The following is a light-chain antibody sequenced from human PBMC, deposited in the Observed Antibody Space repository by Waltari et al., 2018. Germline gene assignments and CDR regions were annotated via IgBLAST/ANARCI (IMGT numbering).Light chain of an antibody. J-gene: IGLJ2*01. V-gene: IGLV1-51*01. CDR2: DNN. Sequence: QSVLTQPLSLSAAAGQEATISCFESISIIRYYYVSWYHQLPGAAPKLLIYDNNKRPSGIPDRFSASKSGTSATLGITGLQIGDEADYYCATWDNSLYEVVFGGGTKLTVL. CDR3: ATWDNSLYEVV. CDR1: ISIIRYYY.